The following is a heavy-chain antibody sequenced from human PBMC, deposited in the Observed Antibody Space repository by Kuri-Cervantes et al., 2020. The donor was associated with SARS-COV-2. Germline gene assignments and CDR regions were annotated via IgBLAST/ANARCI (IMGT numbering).Heavy chain of an antibody. V-gene: IGHV3-11*03. CDR1: GFTFSDYY. CDR2: ISSSSSYT. Sequence: GGSLRLSCAASGFTFSDYYMSWIRQAPGKGLEWVSYISSSSSYTNYADSVKGRFTISRDNAKSSLYLQMNSLRAEDTAVYYCARHPYYDFWSGYTEYNWFDPRGQGTLVTVSS. CDR3: ARHPYYDFWSGYTEYNWFDP. D-gene: IGHD3-3*01. J-gene: IGHJ5*02.